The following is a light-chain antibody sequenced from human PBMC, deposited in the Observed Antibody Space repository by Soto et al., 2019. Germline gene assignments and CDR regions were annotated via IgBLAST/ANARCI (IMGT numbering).Light chain of an antibody. CDR1: QSVSSSY. CDR3: QQYGSSPPT. J-gene: IGKJ1*01. CDR2: GAS. V-gene: IGKV3-20*01. Sequence: EIVLTQSPGTLSLSPGERATLPCRASQSVSSSYLAWYQQRPGQAPRLLIYGASSRATGIPDRFSGSGSGTDFTLTIGRLEPEDFAVYYCQQYGSSPPTFGQGTKVEIK.